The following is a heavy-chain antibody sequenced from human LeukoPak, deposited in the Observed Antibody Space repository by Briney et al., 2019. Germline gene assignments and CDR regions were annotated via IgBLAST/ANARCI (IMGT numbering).Heavy chain of an antibody. CDR3: ARGTETYYYDSSGQASVY. D-gene: IGHD3-22*01. CDR2: ISAYNGNT. V-gene: IGHV1-18*01. Sequence: ASVKVSCKASGYTFTSYGIRWVGQAQGQGDEGMGWISAYNGNTNYEQKLQGRVTITTDTYTSTDYMEMRSQRHDDTAVYYCARGTETYYYDSSGQASVYWGQGTLVTVSS. CDR1: GYTFTSYG. J-gene: IGHJ4*02.